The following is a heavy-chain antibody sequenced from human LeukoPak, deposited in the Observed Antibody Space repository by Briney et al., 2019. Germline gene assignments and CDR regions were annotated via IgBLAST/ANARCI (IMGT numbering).Heavy chain of an antibody. V-gene: IGHV4-59*01. CDR1: GGSISSYY. D-gene: IGHD3-22*01. CDR2: IYYSGST. J-gene: IGHJ4*02. Sequence: SETLSLTCTVSGGSISSYYWSWIRQPPGKGLEWIGYIYYSGSTNYNPSLKSRVTISADTSKNQFSLKLSSATAADTAVYYCAREGRGGYYDSSGYRELEYFDYWGQGTLVTVSS. CDR3: AREGRGGYYDSSGYRELEYFDY.